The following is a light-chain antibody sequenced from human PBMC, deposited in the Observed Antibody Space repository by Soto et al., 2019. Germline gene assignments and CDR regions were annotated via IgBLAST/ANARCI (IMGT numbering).Light chain of an antibody. V-gene: IGKV3-11*01. CDR1: RSVRTY. Sequence: EIVLTQSPATLSLSPGERATLSCRASRSVRTYLAWYQQKRGQAPRLLIYDASNRATDIPARFSGTGSGTDFTLPISGLEPEDFAVYYCQQRSDWPRTFGQGNKVELK. J-gene: IGKJ1*01. CDR3: QQRSDWPRT. CDR2: DAS.